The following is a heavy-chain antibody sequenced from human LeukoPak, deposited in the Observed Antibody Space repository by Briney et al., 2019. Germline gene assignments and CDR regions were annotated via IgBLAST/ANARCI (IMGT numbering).Heavy chain of an antibody. V-gene: IGHV4-30-4*01. CDR2: IYYSGST. Sequence: PSETLSLTCTVSGGSISSGDYYWSWIRQPPGKGLEWIGYIYYSGSTYSNPSLKSRVTISVDTSKNQFSLKLSSVTAADTAVYYCARTSHDLHCSSTSCYSPNWFDPWGQGTLVTVSS. CDR3: ARTSHDLHCSSTSCYSPNWFDP. CDR1: GGSISSGDYY. J-gene: IGHJ5*02. D-gene: IGHD2-2*01.